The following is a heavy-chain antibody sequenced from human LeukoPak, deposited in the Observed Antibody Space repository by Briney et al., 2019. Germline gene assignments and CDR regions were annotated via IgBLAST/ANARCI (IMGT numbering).Heavy chain of an antibody. V-gene: IGHV4-34*01. CDR3: ARADYSSSWYEDRNWFDP. CDR1: GGSFSGYY. Sequence: SETLSLTCAVYGGSFSGYYWSWIRQPPGKGLEWIGEINHSGSTNYNPSLKSRVTISVDTSKNQFSLKLSSVTAADTAVYYCARADYSSSWYEDRNWFDPWGQGTLVTVSS. D-gene: IGHD6-13*01. CDR2: INHSGST. J-gene: IGHJ5*02.